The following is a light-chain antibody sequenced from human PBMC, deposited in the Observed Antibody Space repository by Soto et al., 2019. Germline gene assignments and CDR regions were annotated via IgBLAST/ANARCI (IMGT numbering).Light chain of an antibody. V-gene: IGLV1-47*01. Sequence: QSVLTQPPSASGTPGQRVTISCSGSSSNIGSNYVYWYRQLPGTAPNVLIYRNDERPSGLPDRFSGSKSGSSASLAISGLRSEDEADYYCSAWDDSLSGPVFGRGTQLTVL. J-gene: IGLJ3*02. CDR2: RND. CDR3: SAWDDSLSGPV. CDR1: SSNIGSNY.